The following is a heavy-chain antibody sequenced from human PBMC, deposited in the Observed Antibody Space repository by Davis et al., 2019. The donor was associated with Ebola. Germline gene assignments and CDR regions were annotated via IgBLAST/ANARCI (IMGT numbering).Heavy chain of an antibody. Sequence: GESLKISCAASGFTFSTYGMHWVRQAPGKGLEWVTFIRYDGSYMYYADSVKGRFTISRDNSKNTLFLQMNSLRVEDTAVYYCAKDDMGLQPDYWGQGTLVSVSS. J-gene: IGHJ4*02. CDR2: IRYDGSYM. CDR1: GFTFSTYG. D-gene: IGHD3-16*01. CDR3: AKDDMGLQPDY. V-gene: IGHV3-30*02.